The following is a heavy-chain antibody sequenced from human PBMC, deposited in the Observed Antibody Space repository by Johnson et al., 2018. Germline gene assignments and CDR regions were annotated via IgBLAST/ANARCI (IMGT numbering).Heavy chain of an antibody. CDR3: AGGGRGSGWYEDAFDI. CDR2: IYYNGNT. J-gene: IGHJ3*02. Sequence: QVQLQESGPGLVKPSETLSLTCIVSGGSISSYYWSWIRQPPGKGLEWIGYIYYNGNTNYNPSIKSRVTISVDTSKKQFSLKLRSVTAADTAGYYCAGGGRGSGWYEDAFDIWGQGTMVTVSS. D-gene: IGHD6-19*01. CDR1: GGSISSYY. V-gene: IGHV4-59*01.